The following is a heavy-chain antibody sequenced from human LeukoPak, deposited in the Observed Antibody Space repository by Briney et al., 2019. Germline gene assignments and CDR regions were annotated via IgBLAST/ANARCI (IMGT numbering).Heavy chain of an antibody. CDR2: INRSGST. D-gene: IGHD2-21*02. CDR1: GGSLSYYY. J-gene: IGHJ4*02. CDR3: ARGGFYCGDNCYVDY. Sequence: PSETLSLTCAVYGGSLSYYYWSWIRQPPEKGLEWIGEINRSGSTNYNPSPKSRVSISVDTSKNQFSLKLSSVTAADTAVYYCARGGFYCGDNCYVDYWGQGTLVTVSS. V-gene: IGHV4-34*01.